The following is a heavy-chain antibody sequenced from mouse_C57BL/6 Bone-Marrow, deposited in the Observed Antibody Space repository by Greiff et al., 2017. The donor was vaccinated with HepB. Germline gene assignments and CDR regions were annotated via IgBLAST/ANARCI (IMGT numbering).Heavy chain of an antibody. CDR2: INPGSGGT. J-gene: IGHJ4*01. V-gene: IGHV1-54*01. Sequence: QVQLQQSGAELVRPGTSVKVSCKASGYAFTNYLIEWVKQRPGQGLEWIGVINPGSGGTNYNEKFKGKATLTADKSSSTAYMQLSSLTSGDSAVYFCARYPLYDGYYVGYAMDYWGQGTSVTVSS. CDR3: ARYPLYDGYYVGYAMDY. D-gene: IGHD2-3*01. CDR1: GYAFTNYL.